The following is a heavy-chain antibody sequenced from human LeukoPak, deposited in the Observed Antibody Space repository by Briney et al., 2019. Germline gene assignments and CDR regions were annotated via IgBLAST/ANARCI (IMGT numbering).Heavy chain of an antibody. D-gene: IGHD6-19*01. CDR3: AKDIGSGRFNYGMDV. CDR1: GFTFSTFSRSW. V-gene: IGHV3-30*02. J-gene: IGHJ6*02. CDR2: IRYDGSNK. Sequence: PGGSLRLSCAAPGFTFSTFSRSWMSWVRQAPGKGLEWVALIRYDGSNKYYADSVKGRFTISRDNSKNTLYLQMNSLRGEDTATYYCAKDIGSGRFNYGMDVWGQGTTVTVSS.